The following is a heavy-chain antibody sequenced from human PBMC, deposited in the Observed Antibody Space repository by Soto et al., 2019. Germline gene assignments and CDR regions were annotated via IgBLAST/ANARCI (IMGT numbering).Heavy chain of an antibody. D-gene: IGHD6-19*01. J-gene: IGHJ4*02. Sequence: PSETLSLTCAVYGGSFRGYYLSWIRQPPGKGLEWIGEINHSGSTNYNPSLKSRVTISVDTSKNQFSLKLSSVTAADTAVYYCVLAGLDFDYWGQGTLVTVSS. CDR2: INHSGST. CDR3: VLAGLDFDY. CDR1: GGSFRGYY. V-gene: IGHV4-34*01.